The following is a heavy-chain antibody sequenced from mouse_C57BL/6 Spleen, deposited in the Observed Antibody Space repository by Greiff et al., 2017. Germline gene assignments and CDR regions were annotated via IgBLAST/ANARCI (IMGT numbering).Heavy chain of an antibody. D-gene: IGHD1-1*01. J-gene: IGHJ4*01. CDR2: INPNNGGT. CDR3: ARTITTVVEPPYYAMDY. Sequence: EVKLQQSGPELVKPGASVKISCKASGYTFTDYYMNWVKQSHGKSLEWIGDINPNNGGTSYNQKFKGKATLAVDKSSSTAYMELRSLTSEDSAVYYCARTITTVVEPPYYAMDYWGQGTSVTVSS. CDR1: GYTFTDYY. V-gene: IGHV1-26*01.